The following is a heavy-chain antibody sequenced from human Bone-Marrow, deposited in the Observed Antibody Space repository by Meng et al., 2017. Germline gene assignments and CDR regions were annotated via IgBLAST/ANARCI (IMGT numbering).Heavy chain of an antibody. J-gene: IGHJ4*02. D-gene: IGHD5-18*01. Sequence: ASVKVSCKASGYTFTSYGISWVLQAPGQGLEWMGWSSAYNGNTNYAQKLQGRVTMTTDTSTSTAYMELRSLRSDDTAVYYCARDAYIQLWLGALDYWGQGTLVTVSS. V-gene: IGHV1-18*01. CDR2: SSAYNGNT. CDR3: ARDAYIQLWLGALDY. CDR1: GYTFTSYG.